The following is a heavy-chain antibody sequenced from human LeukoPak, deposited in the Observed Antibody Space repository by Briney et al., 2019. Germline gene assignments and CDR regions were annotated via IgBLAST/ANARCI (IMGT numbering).Heavy chain of an antibody. D-gene: IGHD2/OR15-2a*01. CDR2: IYYSGST. CDR3: ARHAGLLAFDI. J-gene: IGHJ3*02. CDR1: GGSISSYY. V-gene: IGHV4-59*08. Sequence: SETLSLNCTVSGGSISSYYWSWLRQPPGKGLEWIGYIYYSGSTNYNPSLKSRVTISVDTSKNLFSLKLSSVTAADTAVYYCARHAGLLAFDIWGQGTMVTGSS.